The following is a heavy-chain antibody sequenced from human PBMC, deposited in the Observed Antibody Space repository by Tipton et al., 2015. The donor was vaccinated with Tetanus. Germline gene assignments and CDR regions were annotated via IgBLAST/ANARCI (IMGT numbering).Heavy chain of an antibody. D-gene: IGHD5-24*01. Sequence: TLSLTCTVSGGSISRPDLYWNWVRQSPGKGLEWIGEISHSGSSSYSPSLKSRVTISVDTSKNQFSLRLRSVAAAETAVYYCARGGRDAYNNPLGAFDVWGRGTTVTVSS. V-gene: IGHV4-34*01. CDR3: ARGGRDAYNNPLGAFDV. CDR2: ISHSGSS. CDR1: GGSISRPDLY. J-gene: IGHJ3*01.